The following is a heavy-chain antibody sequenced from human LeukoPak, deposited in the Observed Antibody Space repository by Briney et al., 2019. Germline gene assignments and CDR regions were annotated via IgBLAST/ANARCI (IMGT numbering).Heavy chain of an antibody. Sequence: GGSLRLSCVTSGFTFSNHAMTWVRQAPGKGLEWVAIISGDGGATVYPDSVKGRFTISRDSSKSTVFLQMNSLRDDDTAVYYCAKGMGAHCDGGCHSRTLDHWGQGTLVTVSS. J-gene: IGHJ4*02. CDR1: GFTFSNHA. D-gene: IGHD2-21*02. V-gene: IGHV3-23*01. CDR2: ISGDGGAT. CDR3: AKGMGAHCDGGCHSRTLDH.